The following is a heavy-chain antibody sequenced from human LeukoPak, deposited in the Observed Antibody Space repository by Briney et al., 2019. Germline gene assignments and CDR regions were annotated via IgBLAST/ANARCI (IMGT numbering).Heavy chain of an antibody. D-gene: IGHD3-9*01. CDR3: ARGLRYFDWLSWFDP. J-gene: IGHJ5*02. CDR1: GGSISSYY. CDR2: IYYSGST. V-gene: IGHV4-59*01. Sequence: SETLSLTCTVSGGSISSYYWSWIRQPPGKGLEWIGYIYYSGSTNYNPSFKSRVTISVDTSKNQFSLKLSSVTAADTAVYYCARGLRYFDWLSWFDPWGQGTLVTVSS.